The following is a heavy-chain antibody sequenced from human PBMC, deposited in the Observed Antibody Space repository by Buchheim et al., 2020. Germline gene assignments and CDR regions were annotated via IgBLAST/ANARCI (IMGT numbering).Heavy chain of an antibody. Sequence: QVQLIQSGAEVKEPGASVRVSCKTSGYTFTSYLVHWVRQAPGQGLEWMGIIKPGDGGATKTQDFQGGVTLTMDTSTRTLYMELSSLRSEDTAVYYCAAEPGLATYHLHYWGQGTL. D-gene: IGHD2-21*01. V-gene: IGHV1-46*01. J-gene: IGHJ4*02. CDR1: GYTFTSYL. CDR2: IKPGDGGA. CDR3: AAEPGLATYHLHY.